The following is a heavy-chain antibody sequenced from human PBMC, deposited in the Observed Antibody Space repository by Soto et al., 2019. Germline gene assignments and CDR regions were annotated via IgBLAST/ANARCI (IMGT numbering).Heavy chain of an antibody. CDR1: GFTLSRYG. V-gene: IGHV3-33*01. CDR2: IWFDGINK. CDR3: ARAYDISAYHYFDY. Sequence: GGSLRLSCAASGFTLSRYGMHWVRQAPGKGLEWVAVIWFDGINKNYADSVKGRFTVSKDNSKNTLYLQMDGLGAEDTAVYYCARAYDISAYHYFDYVGQGTLVTVPQ. D-gene: IGHD3-22*01. J-gene: IGHJ4*02.